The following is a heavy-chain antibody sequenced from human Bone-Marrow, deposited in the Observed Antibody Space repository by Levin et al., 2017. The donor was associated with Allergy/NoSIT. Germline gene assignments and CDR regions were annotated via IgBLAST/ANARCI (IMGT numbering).Heavy chain of an antibody. CDR3: ARGHFPYYYYGMDV. CDR1: GYTFTTYG. V-gene: IGHV1-18*01. Sequence: GGSLRLSCKASGYTFTTYGLTWVRQAPGQGLEWMGWVSAYSGNTNYALNLQDRVTMTTDTATNTAYMELTSLRSDDTAIYYGARGHFPYYYYGMDVWGQGTTVVVSS. CDR2: VSAYSGNT. J-gene: IGHJ6*02.